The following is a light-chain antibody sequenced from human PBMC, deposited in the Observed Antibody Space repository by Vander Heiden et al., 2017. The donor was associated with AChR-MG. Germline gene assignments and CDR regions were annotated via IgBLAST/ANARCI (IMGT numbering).Light chain of an antibody. CDR2: DVS. CDR1: SSDVGGYNY. V-gene: IGLV2-11*01. Sequence: HSALTQPRSVSSSPGQSVTISCTGSSSDVGGYNYVSWYQQHPGIAPKLIIFDVSKRPSGVPDRFSGSKSGNTASLTISGLQAEDEADYSCCSYAGTYTGVFGEGTKLTVL. CDR3: CSYAGTYTGV. J-gene: IGLJ3*02.